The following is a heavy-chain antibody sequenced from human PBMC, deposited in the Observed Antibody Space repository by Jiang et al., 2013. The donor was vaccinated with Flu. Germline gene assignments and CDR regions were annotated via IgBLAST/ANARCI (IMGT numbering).Heavy chain of an antibody. CDR3: ARDLFDAFDI. Sequence: WVAVISYDGSNKYYADSVKGRFTISRDNSKNTLYLQMNSLRAEDTAVYYCARDLFDAFDIWGQGTMVTVSS. V-gene: IGHV3-30-3*01. J-gene: IGHJ3*02. CDR2: ISYDGSNK.